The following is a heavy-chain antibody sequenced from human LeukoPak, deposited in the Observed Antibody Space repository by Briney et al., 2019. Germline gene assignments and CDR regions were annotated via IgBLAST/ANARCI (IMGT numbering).Heavy chain of an antibody. CDR2: IIPIFGTA. Sequence: SVKVSCKASGGTFSSYAISWVRQAPGQGLEWMGRIIPIFGTANYAQKFQGSVTITTDESTSTAYMELSSLRSEDTAVYYCARDRDGDYFTWYFDLWGRGTLVTVSS. D-gene: IGHD4-17*01. CDR1: GGTFSSYA. CDR3: ARDRDGDYFTWYFDL. V-gene: IGHV1-69*05. J-gene: IGHJ2*01.